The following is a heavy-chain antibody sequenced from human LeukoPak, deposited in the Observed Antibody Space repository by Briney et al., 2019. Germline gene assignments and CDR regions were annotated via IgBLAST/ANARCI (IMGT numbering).Heavy chain of an antibody. J-gene: IGHJ4*02. CDR3: AKRLIDSCGGSSCYSVDY. V-gene: IGHV3-23*01. D-gene: IGHD2-15*01. CDR2: ISGSGGTNT. Sequence: SGGSLRLSCAASGFIFSSYAMSWARQAPGKGLEWVSGISGSGGTNTYYADSVKGRFTISRDSSKNVLYLQMNSLRAEDTAVYYCAKRLIDSCGGSSCYSVDYWGQGTLVTVSS. CDR1: GFIFSSYA.